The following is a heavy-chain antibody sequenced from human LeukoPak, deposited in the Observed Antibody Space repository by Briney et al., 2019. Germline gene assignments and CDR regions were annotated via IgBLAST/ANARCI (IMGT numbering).Heavy chain of an antibody. CDR1: GFTFSAYA. Sequence: GGSLRLSCEASGFTFSAYAMTWVRQAPGKGLEWVSSIGSDNKPHYSESVKGRFAISRDNAKNSLFLQMSRLRAEDTAVYYCAREKLSFFDSSGYFDHWGQGTLVTVSS. D-gene: IGHD3-22*01. CDR3: AREKLSFFDSSGYFDH. J-gene: IGHJ4*02. CDR2: IGSDNKP. V-gene: IGHV3-69-1*02.